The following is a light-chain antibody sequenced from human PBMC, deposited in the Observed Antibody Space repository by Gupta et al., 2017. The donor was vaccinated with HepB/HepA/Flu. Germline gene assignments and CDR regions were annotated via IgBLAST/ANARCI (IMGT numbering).Light chain of an antibody. CDR3: QVWDGSSDQYV. CDR1: NIGSKS. J-gene: IGLJ1*01. Sequence: SYVLTQPPSVSVAPGKTATVTCGGNNIGSKSVHWYQQKAGQAPVLVVYDDRDRPSGIPERFSGSNSGNTATLTISRVEAGDEADYYCQVWDGSSDQYVFGTGTKVTGL. CDR2: DDR. V-gene: IGLV3-21*03.